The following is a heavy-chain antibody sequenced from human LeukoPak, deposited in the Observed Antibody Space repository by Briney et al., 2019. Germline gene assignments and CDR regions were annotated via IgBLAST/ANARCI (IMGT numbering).Heavy chain of an antibody. J-gene: IGHJ4*02. Sequence: GGSLRLSCAASGFTFSSYSMNWVRQAPGKGLEWVSSISSSSSYIYYADSVKGRFTISRGNAKNSLYLQMNSLRAEDTAVYYCARVLGNYYGSGSSPDYWGQGTLVTVSS. CDR2: ISSSSSYI. CDR3: ARVLGNYYGSGSSPDY. D-gene: IGHD3-10*01. CDR1: GFTFSSYS. V-gene: IGHV3-21*01.